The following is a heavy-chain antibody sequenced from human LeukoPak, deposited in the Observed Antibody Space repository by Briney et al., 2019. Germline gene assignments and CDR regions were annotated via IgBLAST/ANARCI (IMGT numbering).Heavy chain of an antibody. CDR1: GFTFSDPW. D-gene: IGHD3-10*01. J-gene: IGHJ4*02. Sequence: GGSLRLSCAASGFTFSDPWLTWVRQAPGKGLEWVGRIKSKVDGGTIDYAAPVQGRFTIARDDLQNILYLQMNSLKIEDTGVYYCSTPTYYYGSGGHYKPPINDFWGQGTLVTVSS. V-gene: IGHV3-15*01. CDR2: IKSKVDGGTI. CDR3: STPTYYYGSGGHYKPPINDF.